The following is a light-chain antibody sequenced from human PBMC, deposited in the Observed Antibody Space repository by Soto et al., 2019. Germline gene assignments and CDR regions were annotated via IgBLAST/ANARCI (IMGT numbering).Light chain of an antibody. V-gene: IGLV2-14*01. J-gene: IGLJ1*01. Sequence: QSVLTQPASLSGSPGQSITISCTGTSSDVGGYNYVSWYQQHPGKAPKLMIYDVSNRPSGVSNRFSGSKSGNTASLTISGLRAEDEADYYCSSYTSSSTPYVFGTGTKVTVL. CDR2: DVS. CDR3: SSYTSSSTPYV. CDR1: SSDVGGYNY.